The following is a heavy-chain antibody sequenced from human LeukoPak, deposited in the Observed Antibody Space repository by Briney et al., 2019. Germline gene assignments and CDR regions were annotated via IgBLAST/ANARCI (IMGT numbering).Heavy chain of an antibody. V-gene: IGHV3-23*01. D-gene: IGHD3-10*01. CDR1: GFTFSSYA. CDR2: ISGSGGST. Sequence: GGSLRLSCAASGFTFSSYAMSWVRQAPGKGLEWVSAISGSGGSTYYADSVKGRFTISRDNSKNTLYLQMNSLRAEDTAVYYCAKDIPDYYGSGSYYRGPYYFDYWGQGTLVTVSS. CDR3: AKDIPDYYGSGSYYRGPYYFDY. J-gene: IGHJ4*02.